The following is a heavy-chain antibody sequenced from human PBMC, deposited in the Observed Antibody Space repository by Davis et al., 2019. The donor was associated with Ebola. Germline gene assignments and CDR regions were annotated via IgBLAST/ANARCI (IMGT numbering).Heavy chain of an antibody. CDR2: INHSGST. CDR1: GGSFSGYY. Sequence: PSETLSLTCAVYGGSFSGYYWSWIRQPPGKGLEWIGEINHSGSTNYNPSLKSRVTISVDTSKNQFSLKLSSVTAADTAVYYCARLGAVAGLGYYYYGMDVWGQGTTVTVSS. CDR3: ARLGAVAGLGYYYYGMDV. V-gene: IGHV4-34*01. J-gene: IGHJ6*02. D-gene: IGHD6-19*01.